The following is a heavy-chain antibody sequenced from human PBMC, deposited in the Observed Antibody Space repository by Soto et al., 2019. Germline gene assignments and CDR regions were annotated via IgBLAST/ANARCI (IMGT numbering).Heavy chain of an antibody. CDR1: GGSITSGGYY. CDR3: ARQQEFWSGYYEPWFEP. CDR2: IYYSGST. V-gene: IGHV4-61*08. Sequence: PSETLSLTCTVSGGSITSGGYYWSWIRQPPGKGLEWIGYIYYSGSTNYNPSLKSRVTISVDTSKNQFSLKLSSVTAADTAVYYWARQQEFWSGYYEPWFEPWGEGILMIVS. J-gene: IGHJ5*02. D-gene: IGHD3-3*01.